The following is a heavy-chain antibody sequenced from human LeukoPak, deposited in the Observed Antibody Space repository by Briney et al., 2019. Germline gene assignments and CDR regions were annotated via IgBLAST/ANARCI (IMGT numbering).Heavy chain of an antibody. CDR1: SGSISSYY. CDR2: IYYSGST. J-gene: IGHJ6*02. D-gene: IGHD3-10*01. Sequence: SETLSLTCTVSSGSISSYYWSWIRQPPGKGLEWIGYIYYSGSTNYNPSLKSRVTISVDTSKNQFSLKLSSVTAADTAVYYCARVAWFGELSPYGMDVWGQGTTVTVSS. CDR3: ARVAWFGELSPYGMDV. V-gene: IGHV4-59*01.